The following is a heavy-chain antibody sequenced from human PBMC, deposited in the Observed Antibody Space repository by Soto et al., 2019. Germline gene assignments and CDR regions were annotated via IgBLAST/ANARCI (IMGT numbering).Heavy chain of an antibody. Sequence: SVKVSCKASGGTFSSYAISWVRQAPGQGLEWMGGIIPIFGTANYAQKFQGRVTITADESTSTAYMELSSLRSEDTAVYYCANGYCSGGSCYFPTYYGMDVWGQGTTVTVSS. V-gene: IGHV1-69*13. J-gene: IGHJ6*02. CDR3: ANGYCSGGSCYFPTYYGMDV. D-gene: IGHD2-15*01. CDR2: IIPIFGTA. CDR1: GGTFSSYA.